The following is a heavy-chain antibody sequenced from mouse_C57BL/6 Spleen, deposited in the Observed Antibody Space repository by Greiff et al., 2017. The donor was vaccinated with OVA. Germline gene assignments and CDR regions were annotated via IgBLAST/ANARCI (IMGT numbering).Heavy chain of an antibody. CDR1: GFTFSSYA. Sequence: VQLKESGGGLVKPGGSLKLSCAASGFTFSSYAMSWVRQTPEKRLEWVATISDGGSYTYYPDNVKGRFTISRDNAKNNLYLQMSHLKSEDTAMYYCARAIYYDYPWFAYWGQGTLVTVSA. V-gene: IGHV5-4*01. D-gene: IGHD2-4*01. CDR2: ISDGGSYT. J-gene: IGHJ3*01. CDR3: ARAIYYDYPWFAY.